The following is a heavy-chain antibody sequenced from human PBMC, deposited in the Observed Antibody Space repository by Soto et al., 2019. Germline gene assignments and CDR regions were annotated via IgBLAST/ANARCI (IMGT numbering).Heavy chain of an antibody. D-gene: IGHD3-10*01. V-gene: IGHV2-5*02. CDR1: GFSLSTSGVG. J-gene: IGHJ4*02. Sequence: QITLKESGPTLVKPTQTLTLTCTFSGFSLSTSGVGVGWIRQPPGQALEWLVLIYWDDDKRYSPSLKSRLTITNDTSKNQVVLTMTNMDPVDTATYYCAHSFRSGSIDYWGQGTLVTVSS. CDR3: AHSFRSGSIDY. CDR2: IYWDDDK.